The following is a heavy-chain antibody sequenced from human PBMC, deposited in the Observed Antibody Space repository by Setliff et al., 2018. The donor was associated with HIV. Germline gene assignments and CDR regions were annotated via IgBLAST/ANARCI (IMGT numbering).Heavy chain of an antibody. J-gene: IGHJ2*01. D-gene: IGHD1-26*01. CDR2: IRSKAYGGTT. Sequence: PGESLKISCTASGFTFGDYAMSWVRQAPGKGLEWVGFIRSKAYGGTTEYAASVKGRFTISRDDSKSIAYLQMNSLKTEDTAVYYCTRLRIVGATYWYFDLWGRGTLVTVSS. V-gene: IGHV3-49*04. CDR3: TRLRIVGATYWYFDL. CDR1: GFTFGDYA.